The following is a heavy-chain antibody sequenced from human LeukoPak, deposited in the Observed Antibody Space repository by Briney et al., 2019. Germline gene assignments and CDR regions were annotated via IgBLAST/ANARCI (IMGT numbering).Heavy chain of an antibody. V-gene: IGHV3-33*01. CDR2: IWYDGSNK. CDR3: ARDGDILTGTKWYFDL. J-gene: IGHJ2*01. Sequence: PGGSLRLSCAASGFTFSSYGMHWVRQAPGKGLEWVAVIWYDGSNKYYADSVKGRFTISRDNSKNTLYLQMNSLRAEDTAVYYCARDGDILTGTKWYFDLWGRGTLVTVSS. CDR1: GFTFSSYG. D-gene: IGHD3-9*01.